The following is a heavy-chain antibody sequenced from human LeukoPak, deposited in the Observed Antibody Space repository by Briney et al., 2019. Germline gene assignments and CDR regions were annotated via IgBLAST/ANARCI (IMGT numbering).Heavy chain of an antibody. J-gene: IGHJ4*02. D-gene: IGHD6-19*01. Sequence: GGSLRLSCAASGFTFSSYAMSWVRQAPGRGLEWVLAISGSGGSTYYADSVKGRFTISRDNSKNTLYLQMNSLRAEDTAVYYCAAGLVHESDYWGQGTLVTVSS. CDR1: GFTFSSYA. V-gene: IGHV3-23*01. CDR2: ISGSGGST. CDR3: AAGLVHESDY.